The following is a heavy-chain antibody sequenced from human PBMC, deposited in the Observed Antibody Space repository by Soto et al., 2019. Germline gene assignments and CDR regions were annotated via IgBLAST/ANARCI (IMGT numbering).Heavy chain of an antibody. CDR3: ARDLRNDYGDYSSAFDI. CDR1: GFTFSSYW. Sequence: AGGSLRLSCAASGFTFSSYWMSWVRQAPGKGLEWVANIKQDGSEKYYVDSVKGRFTISRDNAKNSLYLQMNSLRAEDTAVYYCARDLRNDYGDYSSAFDIWGQGTMVTVSS. V-gene: IGHV3-7*01. J-gene: IGHJ3*02. CDR2: IKQDGSEK. D-gene: IGHD4-17*01.